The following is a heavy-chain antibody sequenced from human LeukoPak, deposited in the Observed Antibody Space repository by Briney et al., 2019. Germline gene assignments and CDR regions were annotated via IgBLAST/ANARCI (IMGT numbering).Heavy chain of an antibody. J-gene: IGHJ3*02. CDR2: IIPIFGTA. V-gene: IGHV1-69*13. D-gene: IGHD3-22*01. CDR1: GYTFTSYD. Sequence: ASVKVSCKASGYTFTSYDINWVRQAPGQGLEWMGGIIPIFGTANYAQKFQGRVTITADESTSTAYMELSSLRSEDTAVYYCARGDSDAFDIWGQGTMVTVSS. CDR3: ARGDSDAFDI.